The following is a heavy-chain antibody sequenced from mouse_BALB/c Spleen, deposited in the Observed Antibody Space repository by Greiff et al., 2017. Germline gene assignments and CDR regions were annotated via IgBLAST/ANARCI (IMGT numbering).Heavy chain of an antibody. CDR3: ARSTMITTHAMDY. Sequence: QVQLQQPGAELVMPGASVKMSCKASGYTFTDYWMHWVKQRPGQGLEWIGAIDTSDSYTSYNQKFKGKATLTVDESSSTAYMQLSSLTSEDSAVYYCARSTMITTHAMDYWGQGTSVTVSS. V-gene: IGHV1-69*01. D-gene: IGHD2-4*01. J-gene: IGHJ4*01. CDR2: IDTSDSYT. CDR1: GYTFTDYW.